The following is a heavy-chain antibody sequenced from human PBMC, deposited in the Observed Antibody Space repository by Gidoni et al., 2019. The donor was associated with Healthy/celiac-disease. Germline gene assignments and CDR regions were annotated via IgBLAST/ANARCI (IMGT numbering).Heavy chain of an antibody. CDR3: AKDSFSGWYRGCFDY. V-gene: IGHV3-43*02. D-gene: IGHD6-19*01. J-gene: IGHJ4*02. CDR2: ISGDGGST. CDR1: GFTFDDYA. Sequence: EVQLVESGGGVVQPGGSLRLSCAASGFTFDDYAMHWVRQAPGKGLEWVSLISGDGGSTYYADSVKGRFTISRDNSKNSLYLQMNSLRTEDTALYYCAKDSFSGWYRGCFDYWGQGTLVTVSS.